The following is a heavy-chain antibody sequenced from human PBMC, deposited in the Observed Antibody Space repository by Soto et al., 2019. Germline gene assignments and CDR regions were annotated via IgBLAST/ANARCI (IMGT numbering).Heavy chain of an antibody. Sequence: SGTLSPTCPVSGGSLSRYYWGWVRQPPGKGLEWIGYIYYSGSTNYNPSLKSRVTISVDTSKNQFSLKLSSVTAADTAVYYCARSRGYSYGFVDYWGQGTLVTVSS. CDR1: GGSLSRYY. CDR3: ARSRGYSYGFVDY. D-gene: IGHD5-18*01. J-gene: IGHJ4*02. V-gene: IGHV4-59*01. CDR2: IYYSGST.